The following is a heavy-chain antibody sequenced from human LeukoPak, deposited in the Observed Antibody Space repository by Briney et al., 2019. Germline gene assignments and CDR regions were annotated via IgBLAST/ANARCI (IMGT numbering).Heavy chain of an antibody. Sequence: ASGKLSCKASGYTFTSYAMPWVRQAPGQRLEWMGWFNAGNGNTKYSQEFQGRVTITRDTSASTAYMELSSLRSEDMAVYYCARAIVGATLFDYWGQGTLVTVSS. CDR3: ARAIVGATLFDY. CDR1: GYTFTSYA. CDR2: FNAGNGNT. D-gene: IGHD1-26*01. V-gene: IGHV1-3*03. J-gene: IGHJ4*02.